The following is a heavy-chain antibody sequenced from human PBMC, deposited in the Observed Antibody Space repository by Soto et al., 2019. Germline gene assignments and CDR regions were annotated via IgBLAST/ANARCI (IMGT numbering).Heavy chain of an antibody. V-gene: IGHV1-69*02. CDR2: IIPILGIA. D-gene: IGHD1-7*01. CDR1: GGTFSSYT. J-gene: IGHJ6*03. Sequence: SLKVSCKASGGTFSSYTISWVRQAPGQGLEWMGRIIPILGIANYAQKFQGRVTITADKSTSTAYMELSSLRSEDTAVYYCARMKKGITGTTEGGSYYYYYMDVWGKGTTVTVSS. CDR3: ARMKKGITGTTEGGSYYYYYMDV.